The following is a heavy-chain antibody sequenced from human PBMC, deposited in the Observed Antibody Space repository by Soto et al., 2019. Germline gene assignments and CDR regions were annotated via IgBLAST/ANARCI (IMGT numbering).Heavy chain of an antibody. CDR2: ISGSGGST. Sequence: GSLRLSCAASGFTFSSYAMSWVRQAPGKGLEWVSAISGSGGSTYYADSVKGRFTISRDNSKNTLYLKMNSLRAEDTAVYYCAKYRGYSYGSYFDYWGQGTLVTVSS. J-gene: IGHJ4*02. V-gene: IGHV3-23*01. CDR3: AKYRGYSYGSYFDY. CDR1: GFTFSSYA. D-gene: IGHD5-18*01.